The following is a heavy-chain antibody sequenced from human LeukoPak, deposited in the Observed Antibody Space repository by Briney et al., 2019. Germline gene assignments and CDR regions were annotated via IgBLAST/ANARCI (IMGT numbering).Heavy chain of an antibody. CDR2: ISYDESNK. Sequence: GGSLRLSCAASGFTFSSYAMHWVRQAPGKGLEWVAVISYDESNKYYADSVKGRFTISRDNSKNTLYLQMNSLRAEDTAVYYCASAVWFGELAGALDYWGQGTLVTVSS. V-gene: IGHV3-30*04. CDR3: ASAVWFGELAGALDY. J-gene: IGHJ4*02. CDR1: GFTFSSYA. D-gene: IGHD3-10*01.